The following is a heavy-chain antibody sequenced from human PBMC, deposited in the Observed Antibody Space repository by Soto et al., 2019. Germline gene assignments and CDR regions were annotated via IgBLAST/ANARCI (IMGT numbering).Heavy chain of an antibody. CDR3: ARDYNYYDSRRAFDY. D-gene: IGHD3-22*01. Sequence: ASVKVSCKASGGTFSSYAISWVRQAPGQGLEWMGGIIPIFGTANYAQKFQGRVTITADESTSTAYMELSSLRSEDTAVYYCARDYNYYDSRRAFDYWGQGTLVTVSS. V-gene: IGHV1-69*13. CDR1: GGTFSSYA. J-gene: IGHJ4*02. CDR2: IIPIFGTA.